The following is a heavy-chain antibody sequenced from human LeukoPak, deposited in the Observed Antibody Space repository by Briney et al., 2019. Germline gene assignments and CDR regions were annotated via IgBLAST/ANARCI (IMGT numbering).Heavy chain of an antibody. CDR2: ISYDGSNK. CDR1: GFTFSSYA. Sequence: GGSLRLSCAASGFTFSSYAMHWVSQAPGKGLEWVAVISYDGSNKYYADSVKGRFTISRDNSKNTLYLQMNSLRAEDTAVYYCARDYGYYYGSGSYYIPDWGQGTLVTVSS. D-gene: IGHD3-10*01. CDR3: ARDYGYYYGSGSYYIPD. J-gene: IGHJ4*02. V-gene: IGHV3-30-3*01.